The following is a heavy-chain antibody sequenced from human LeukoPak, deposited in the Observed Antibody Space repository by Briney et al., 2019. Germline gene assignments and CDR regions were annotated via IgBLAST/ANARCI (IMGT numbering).Heavy chain of an antibody. CDR3: WKRYVVGATRPLDF. CDR2: NDSKGEST. Sequence: GGSLRPSLAGSVFIFSNYAMDGVGPAPGKGVENVAGNDSKGESTYNANSVKGGFTIPIDNSKNTLFPQMGSLRDEDGVVYYCWKRYVVGATRPLDFWGQGTLVTVSS. CDR1: VFIFSNYA. J-gene: IGHJ4*02. V-gene: IGHV3-64*01. D-gene: IGHD1-26*01.